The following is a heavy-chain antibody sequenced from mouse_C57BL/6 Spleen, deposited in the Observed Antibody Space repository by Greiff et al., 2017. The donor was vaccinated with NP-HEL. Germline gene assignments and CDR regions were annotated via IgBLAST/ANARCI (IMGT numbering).Heavy chain of an antibody. CDR2: INPNYGTT. V-gene: IGHV1-39*01. CDR3: ARLYDYDAQYYFDY. CDR1: GYSFTDYN. J-gene: IGHJ2*01. D-gene: IGHD2-4*01. Sequence: EVHLVESGPELVKPGASVKISCKASGYSFTDYNMNWVKQSNGKSLEWIGVINPNYGTTSYNQKFKGKATLTVDQSSSTAYMQLNSLTSEDSAVYYCARLYDYDAQYYFDYWGQGTTLTVSS.